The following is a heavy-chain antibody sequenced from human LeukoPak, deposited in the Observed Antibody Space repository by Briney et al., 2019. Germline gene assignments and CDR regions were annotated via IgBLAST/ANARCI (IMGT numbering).Heavy chain of an antibody. CDR1: GFTFSSYA. D-gene: IGHD2-2*01. CDR3: AKDSTVVPAADNWFDP. CDR2: ISGSGGST. Sequence: GGSLSLSCAASGFTFSSYAMSWVRQAPGKGLEWVSAISGSGGSTYYADSVKGRFTISRDNSKNTLYLQMNSLRAEDTAVYYCAKDSTVVPAADNWFDPWGQGTLVTVSS. J-gene: IGHJ5*02. V-gene: IGHV3-23*01.